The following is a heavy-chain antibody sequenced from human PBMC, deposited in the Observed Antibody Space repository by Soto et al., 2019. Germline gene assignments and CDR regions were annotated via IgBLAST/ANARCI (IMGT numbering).Heavy chain of an antibody. Sequence: GGSLRLSCAASGFTFSSYGMHWVRQAPGKGLEWVAVISYDGSNKYYADSVKGRFTISRDNSKNTLYPQMNSLRAEDTAVYYCEKGELYYYYYYGMDVWGQGTTVTVYS. V-gene: IGHV3-30*18. J-gene: IGHJ6*02. CDR1: GFTFSSYG. CDR3: EKGELYYYYYYGMDV. D-gene: IGHD1-26*01. CDR2: ISYDGSNK.